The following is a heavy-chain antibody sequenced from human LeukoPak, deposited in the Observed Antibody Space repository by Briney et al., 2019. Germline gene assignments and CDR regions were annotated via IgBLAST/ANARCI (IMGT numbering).Heavy chain of an antibody. V-gene: IGHV3-30*19. Sequence: GRSLRLSCAASGFTFSTFAMHWVRQAPGKGLQWVALISYDSTNIHYADSVRGRFTISRVNSKNTLYLQMNSLRAEDTAVYYCARDLPPLDYWGQGTLVTVSS. CDR3: ARDLPPLDY. CDR2: ISYDSTNI. CDR1: GFTFSTFA. J-gene: IGHJ4*02.